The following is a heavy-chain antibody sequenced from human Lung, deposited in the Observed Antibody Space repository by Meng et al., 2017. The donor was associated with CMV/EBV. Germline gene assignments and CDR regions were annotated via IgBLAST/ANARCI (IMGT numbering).Heavy chain of an antibody. D-gene: IGHD6-19*01. V-gene: IGHV7-4-1*02. CDR3: GTLKYTSGFYGPAY. CDR2: ISTNTGNP. Sequence: QVQLVLCGSELNKPGASVKVSCKASGYTFTRYPMNWVRQAPGQGLEWMGWISTNTGNPTYAQGFTGRFVFSVDTSVSTAYLQISSLKAEDTAVYYCGTLKYTSGFYGPAYWGQGALVTVSS. CDR1: GYTFTRYP. J-gene: IGHJ4*02.